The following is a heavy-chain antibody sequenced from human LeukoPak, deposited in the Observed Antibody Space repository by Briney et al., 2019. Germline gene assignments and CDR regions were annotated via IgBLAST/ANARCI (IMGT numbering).Heavy chain of an antibody. V-gene: IGHV3-30-3*01. CDR3: ARERQDTILHSGAFDI. CDR2: IASDGSHT. Sequence: GGSLRLSCAASGFTFSTYFMHWVRQAPGKGLEWVADIASDGSHTFYVGSVKGRFTISIDNSKNTLYLQMNSLRAEDTAVYFCARERQDTILHSGAFDIWGQGTMVTVSS. CDR1: GFTFSTYF. J-gene: IGHJ3*02. D-gene: IGHD2-21*01.